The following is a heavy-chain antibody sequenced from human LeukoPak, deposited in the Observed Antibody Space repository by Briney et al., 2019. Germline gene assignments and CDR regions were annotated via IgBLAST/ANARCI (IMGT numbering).Heavy chain of an antibody. Sequence: ASVKVSCKASGYTFTGYYMHWVRQAPGQGLEWMGWINPNSGGTNYAQKFQGRVTMTRDTSISTAYMELSRLRSDDTAVYYCAGYIQSKDAFDIWGQGTMVTVSS. CDR2: INPNSGGT. CDR3: AGYIQSKDAFDI. J-gene: IGHJ3*02. D-gene: IGHD5-24*01. V-gene: IGHV1-2*02. CDR1: GYTFTGYY.